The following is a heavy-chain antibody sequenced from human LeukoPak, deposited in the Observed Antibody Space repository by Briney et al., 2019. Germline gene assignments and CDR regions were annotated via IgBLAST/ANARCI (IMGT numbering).Heavy chain of an antibody. Sequence: GGSLRLSCAASGFTFGDYTMHWVRQAPGKGLEWVSLISWDGGSTYYADSVKGRFTISRDNSKNSLYLQMNSLRTEDTALYYCAKSATRLVSDYYYYMDVWGKGTTVTVSS. CDR1: GFTFGDYT. D-gene: IGHD6-6*01. CDR3: AKSATRLVSDYYYYMDV. CDR2: ISWDGGST. V-gene: IGHV3-43*01. J-gene: IGHJ6*03.